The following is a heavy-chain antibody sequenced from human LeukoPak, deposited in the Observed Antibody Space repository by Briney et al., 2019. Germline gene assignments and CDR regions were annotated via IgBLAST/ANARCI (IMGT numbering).Heavy chain of an antibody. V-gene: IGHV3-21*01. CDR1: GFTFSSYS. CDR3: AREGYCSGGSCYG. D-gene: IGHD2-15*01. CDR2: ISSSSSYI. Sequence: GGSLRLSCAASGFTFSSYSMNWFRQAPGKGLEWVSSISSSSSYIYYADSVKGRFTISRDNAKNSLYLQMNSLRAEDTAVYYCAREGYCSGGSCYGWGQGTLVTVSS. J-gene: IGHJ4*02.